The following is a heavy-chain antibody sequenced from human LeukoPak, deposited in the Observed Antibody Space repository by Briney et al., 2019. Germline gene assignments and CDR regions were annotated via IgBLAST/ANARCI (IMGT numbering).Heavy chain of an antibody. Sequence: GGSLRLSCAASGFTFSSYSMSWVRQAPGKGLEWVSSISSNSSYIYYADSVKGRFTISRDNAKNSLYLQMNSLRAEDTAVYYCARESPTGIAAAGTFWYYYYYVDVWGKGTTVTVSS. J-gene: IGHJ6*03. V-gene: IGHV3-21*01. D-gene: IGHD6-13*01. CDR3: ARESPTGIAAAGTFWYYYYYVDV. CDR2: ISSNSSYI. CDR1: GFTFSSYS.